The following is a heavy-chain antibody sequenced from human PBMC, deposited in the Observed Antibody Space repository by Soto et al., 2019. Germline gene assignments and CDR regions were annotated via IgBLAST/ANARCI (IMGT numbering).Heavy chain of an antibody. CDR3: SAMNRSCYSFDF. V-gene: IGHV3-30*14. CDR2: VLDDGSDK. J-gene: IGHJ4*02. CDR1: GLTFSTYT. D-gene: IGHD3-22*01. Sequence: QVQLVESGGGVVQPGRSLRLSCLASGLTFSTYTLHWVRQAPGKGLEWVALVLDDGSDKFYADSVKGRFTISRDNSKSALYLQMNSLRTEDTAVYYCSAMNRSCYSFDFWGQGTLVTVSS.